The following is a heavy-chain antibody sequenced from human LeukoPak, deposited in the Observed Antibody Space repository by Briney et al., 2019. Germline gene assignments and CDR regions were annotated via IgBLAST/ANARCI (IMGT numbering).Heavy chain of an antibody. Sequence: PSETLSLTCTVSGGSVSGSNYYWVWIRQPPGKGLEWIASIFNSGNTYNNPSLKSRVTISIDTSNNQFSLKLSSVTAADTAVYYCATEESGAIDYWGQGTLVTVSS. V-gene: IGHV4-39*07. CDR1: GGSVSGSNYY. D-gene: IGHD1-26*01. J-gene: IGHJ4*02. CDR3: ATEESGAIDY. CDR2: IFNSGNT.